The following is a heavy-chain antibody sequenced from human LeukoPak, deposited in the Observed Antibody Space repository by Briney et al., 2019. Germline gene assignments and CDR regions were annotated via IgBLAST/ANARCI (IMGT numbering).Heavy chain of an antibody. J-gene: IGHJ3*02. V-gene: IGHV1-8*03. CDR2: MNPNSGNT. CDR3: ARSHYYDSSGYDAFDI. Sequence: GASVKVSCKASGYTFTSYGISWVRQAPGQGLEWMGWMNPNSGNTGYAQKFQGRVTITRNTSISTAYMELSSLRSEDTAVYYCARSHYYDSSGYDAFDIWGQGTMVTVSS. D-gene: IGHD3-22*01. CDR1: GYTFTSYG.